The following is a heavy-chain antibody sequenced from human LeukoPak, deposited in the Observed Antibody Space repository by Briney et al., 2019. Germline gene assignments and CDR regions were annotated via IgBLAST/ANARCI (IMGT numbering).Heavy chain of an antibody. CDR2: INPSGGST. V-gene: IGHV1-46*01. D-gene: IGHD4-23*01. CDR3: ARGGNSLTGFDY. J-gene: IGHJ4*02. Sequence: ASVKVSCKASGYAFTSYYMHWVRQAPGQGLEWMGIINPSGGSTSYAQKFQGRVTMTRDMSTSTVYMELSSLRSEDTAVYYCARGGNSLTGFDYWGQGTLVTVSS. CDR1: GYAFTSYY.